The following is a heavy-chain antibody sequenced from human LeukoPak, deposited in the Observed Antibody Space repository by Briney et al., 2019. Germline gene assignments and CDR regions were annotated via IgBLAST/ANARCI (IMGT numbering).Heavy chain of an antibody. CDR2: VRYDGNDK. Sequence: GGSLRLSCAASGFTFSTYGMHWVRQAPDKGLEGVAFVRYDGNDKYYADSVKGRFTISRDNSRNTLYLDMKSLRAEDTAVYYCAKDLLRDRWFGESWGQGTLVTVSS. CDR1: GFTFSTYG. D-gene: IGHD3-10*01. J-gene: IGHJ5*02. CDR3: AKDLLRDRWFGES. V-gene: IGHV3-30*02.